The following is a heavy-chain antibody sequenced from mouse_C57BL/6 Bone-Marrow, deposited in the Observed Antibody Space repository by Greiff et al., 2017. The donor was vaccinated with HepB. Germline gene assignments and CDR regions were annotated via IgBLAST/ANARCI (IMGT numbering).Heavy chain of an antibody. CDR3: ARWNGNYPFAY. Sequence: QVQLQHSGAELVRPGTSVKMSCKASGYTFTNYWIGWAKQRPGHGLEWIGDIYPGGGYTNYNEKFKGKATLTADKSSSTAYMQFSSLTSEDSAIYYCARWNGNYPFAYWGQGTLVTVSA. V-gene: IGHV1-63*01. D-gene: IGHD2-1*01. CDR1: GYTFTNYW. CDR2: IYPGGGYT. J-gene: IGHJ3*01.